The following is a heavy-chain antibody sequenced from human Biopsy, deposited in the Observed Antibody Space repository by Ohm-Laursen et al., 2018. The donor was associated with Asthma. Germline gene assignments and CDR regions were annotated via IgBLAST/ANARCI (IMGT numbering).Heavy chain of an antibody. D-gene: IGHD1-26*01. CDR3: ARDAWELQKPYAYYFDY. CDR2: IWYDGSNK. V-gene: IGHV3-33*01. CDR1: GFTFSSYG. J-gene: IGHJ4*02. Sequence: SLRLSCSASGFTFSSYGMHWVRQAPGKGLEWVAVIWYDGSNKYYADSVKGRFTISRDNSKNTLYLQMNSLRAEDTAVYYCARDAWELQKPYAYYFDYWGQGTLVTVSS.